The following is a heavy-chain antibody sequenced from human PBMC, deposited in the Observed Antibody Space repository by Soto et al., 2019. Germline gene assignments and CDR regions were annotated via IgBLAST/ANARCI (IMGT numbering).Heavy chain of an antibody. CDR3: ARDSGYGSGASVNHYLDY. CDR2: IKRDESEK. CDR1: WFTFITEC. Sequence: GGSVRLACSSSWFTFITECVTWVRQAPWKGLECVANIKRDESEKYYVDSVKGRFTISRDNAKNSLYLQMDSLRVEDTAVYYCARDSGYGSGASVNHYLDYWGHGTLVTVSS. J-gene: IGHJ4*01. D-gene: IGHD3-10*01. V-gene: IGHV3-7*03.